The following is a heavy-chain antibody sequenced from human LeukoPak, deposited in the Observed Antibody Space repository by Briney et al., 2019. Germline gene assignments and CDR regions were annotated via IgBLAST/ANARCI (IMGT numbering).Heavy chain of an antibody. CDR1: GFTCDDYA. CDR3: AKDKDTDTHVLDY. D-gene: IGHD5-18*01. J-gene: IGHJ4*02. CDR2: ISGDGGST. Sequence: GGSLRCSCAASGFTCDDYAMNWVRQAPGKGLEWVSLISGDGGSTYYADSVKGRFTISRDNSKNSLYLQMNSLRTEDTALYYCAKDKDTDTHVLDYWGQGTLVTVSS. V-gene: IGHV3-43*02.